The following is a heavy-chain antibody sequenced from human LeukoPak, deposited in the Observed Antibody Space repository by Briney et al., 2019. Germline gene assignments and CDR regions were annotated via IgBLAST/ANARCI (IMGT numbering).Heavy chain of an antibody. V-gene: IGHV3-30*18. CDR2: ISYDGSNK. CDR1: GFTFRSYE. J-gene: IGHJ3*02. Sequence: GGSLRLSCEDSGFTFRSYEMNWVRQAPGKGLEWVAVISYDGSNKYYADSVKGRFTISRDNSKNTLYLQMNSLRAEDTAVYYCAKGYRGVPRYSYGPNDAFDIWGQGTMVTVSS. CDR3: AKGYRGVPRYSYGPNDAFDI. D-gene: IGHD5-18*01.